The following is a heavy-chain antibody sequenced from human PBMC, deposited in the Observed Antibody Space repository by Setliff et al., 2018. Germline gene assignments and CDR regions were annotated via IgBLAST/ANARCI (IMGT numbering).Heavy chain of an antibody. CDR1: GGTFSNYG. CDR3: AREGVDSRSSTDYRYYMDV. J-gene: IGHJ6*03. Sequence: SVKVSCKASGGTFSNYGVSWARQAPGQGLEWMGGTIPIFGTTNYAQKFQGRVTIITDESTTTAYMELSSLRSDDTAVYYCAREGVDSRSSTDYRYYMDVWGKGTTVTVSS. D-gene: IGHD3-22*01. CDR2: TIPIFGTT. V-gene: IGHV1-69*05.